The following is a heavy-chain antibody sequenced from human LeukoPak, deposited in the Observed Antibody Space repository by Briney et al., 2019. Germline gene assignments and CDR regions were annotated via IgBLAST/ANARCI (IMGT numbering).Heavy chain of an antibody. J-gene: IGHJ2*01. Sequence: SETLSLTCTVSGGSFSSYYWSWVRQTPGKGLEWIGYTYYSGTTKYNPSLRCRVTISIDTSKSRFSLKLSSVTAADTAVYYCARASNYDSSGYYFYWYFDLWGRGTLVTVSS. CDR2: TYYSGTT. CDR3: ARASNYDSSGYYFYWYFDL. V-gene: IGHV4-59*01. D-gene: IGHD3-22*01. CDR1: GGSFSSYY.